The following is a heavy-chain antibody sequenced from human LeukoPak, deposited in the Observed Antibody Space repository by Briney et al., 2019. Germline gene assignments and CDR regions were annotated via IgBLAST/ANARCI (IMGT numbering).Heavy chain of an antibody. CDR1: GFTFSNAW. D-gene: IGHD2-2*01. CDR2: IKSKTDGGTT. V-gene: IGHV3-15*01. Sequence: GGSLRLSCAASGFTFSNAWMSWVRQAPGKGLEWVGRIKSKTDGGTTDYAAPVKGRFTISRDDSKNTLYLQMNSLKTEDTAVYYCTTDPYLLGYCSRTSCSDLNWFDPWGQGTLVTVSS. J-gene: IGHJ5*02. CDR3: TTDPYLLGYCSRTSCSDLNWFDP.